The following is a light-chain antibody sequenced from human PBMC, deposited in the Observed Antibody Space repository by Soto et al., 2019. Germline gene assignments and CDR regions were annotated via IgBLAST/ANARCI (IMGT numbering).Light chain of an antibody. Sequence: QLVLTQPPSASASLGASVKLTCTLSSGHTSYAIAWHQQQPEKGPRFLMNLNNDGSHIKGDGIPDRFSGSSSGAEHYLTISSLQSEDEADYYCQTWGTGMVFGGGTKLTVL. CDR1: SGHTSYA. CDR3: QTWGTGMV. CDR2: LNNDGSH. J-gene: IGLJ3*02. V-gene: IGLV4-69*01.